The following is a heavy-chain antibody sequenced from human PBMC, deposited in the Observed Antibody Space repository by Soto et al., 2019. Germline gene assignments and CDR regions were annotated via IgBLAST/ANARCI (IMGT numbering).Heavy chain of an antibody. J-gene: IGHJ4*02. CDR3: ARKSIAARPAFDY. Sequence: SLRISWTRFGFSFGDYAMSWVRPATGQGLEWVGFIRTKGYGGTTEYVASVKGRFTISRDDSKSIAYLQMNSSVTAADTALYYCARKSIAARPAFDYWGQGTLVTVSS. CDR1: GFSFGDYA. CDR2: IRTKGYGGTT. V-gene: IGHV3-49*04. D-gene: IGHD6-6*01.